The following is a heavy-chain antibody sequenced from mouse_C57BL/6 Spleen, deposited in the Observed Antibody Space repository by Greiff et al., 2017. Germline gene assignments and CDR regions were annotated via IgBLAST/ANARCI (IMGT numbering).Heavy chain of an antibody. V-gene: IGHV1-52*01. D-gene: IGHD1-1*01. Sequence: VQLQQPGAELVRPGSSVKLSCKASGYTFTSYWMHWVKQRPIQGLEWIGNIDPSDSETHYNQKFKDKATLTVDKSSSTAYMQLSSLTSEDSAVYYCARRYYGSSLLFDVWGTGTTVTVSS. CDR2: IDPSDSET. CDR1: GYTFTSYW. CDR3: ARRYYGSSLLFDV. J-gene: IGHJ1*03.